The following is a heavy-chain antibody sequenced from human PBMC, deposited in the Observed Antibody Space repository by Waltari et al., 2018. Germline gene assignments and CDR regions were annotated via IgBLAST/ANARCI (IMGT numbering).Heavy chain of an antibody. CDR2: MSGSGGST. CDR3: AKDMSSSWEIDY. V-gene: IGHV3-23*01. CDR1: GFTFSSYA. D-gene: IGHD6-13*01. Sequence: EVQLLESGGGLVQPGGSLRLSCAASGFTFSSYAMSWVRQAPGKGLEWVSAMSGSGGSTYYADSVKGRFTISRDNSKNTLYLQMNSLRAEDTAVYYCAKDMSSSWEIDYWGQGTLVTVSS. J-gene: IGHJ4*02.